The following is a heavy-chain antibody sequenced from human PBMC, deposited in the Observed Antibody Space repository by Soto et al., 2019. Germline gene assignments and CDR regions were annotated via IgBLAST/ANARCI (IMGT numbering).Heavy chain of an antibody. Sequence: WGSLRLSCAASGFTFSSYAIRFCRHAPFKGLEWVAVISYDGSNKYYADSVKGRFTISRDNSKNTLYLQMNSLRAEDTAVYYCARDRAVAARPGRFDPWGQGTLVTVSS. J-gene: IGHJ5*02. D-gene: IGHD6-6*01. CDR3: ARDRAVAARPGRFDP. V-gene: IGHV3-30-3*01. CDR2: ISYDGSNK. CDR1: GFTFSSYA.